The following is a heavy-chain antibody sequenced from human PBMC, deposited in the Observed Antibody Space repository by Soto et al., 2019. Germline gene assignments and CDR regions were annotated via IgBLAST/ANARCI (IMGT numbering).Heavy chain of an antibody. Sequence: SRASGYTFTSYYMHWVRQAPGQGLEWMGIIYPGGGSTTYAQKFQGRVTMTRDTSTSTVYMELSSLRSEDTAIYYCARWSGSQSYFDSWVQGTLVTVSS. V-gene: IGHV1-46*03. CDR2: IYPGGGST. CDR3: ARWSGSQSYFDS. J-gene: IGHJ4*02. CDR1: GYTFTSYY. D-gene: IGHD1-26*01.